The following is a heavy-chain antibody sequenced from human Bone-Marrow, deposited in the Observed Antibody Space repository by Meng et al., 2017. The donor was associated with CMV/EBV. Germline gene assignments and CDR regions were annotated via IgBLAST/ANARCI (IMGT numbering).Heavy chain of an antibody. D-gene: IGHD3-3*01. V-gene: IGHV4-61*01. CDR3: ARGRLDFWSGYHNYYYGMDV. CDR1: GGSVSSGSYY. CDR2: IYYSGST. J-gene: IGHJ6*02. Sequence: GSLRLSCTVSGGSVSSGSYYWSWIRQPPGKGLEWIGYIYYSGSTNYNPSLKSRVTISVDTSKNQFSLKLSSVTAADTAVYYCARGRLDFWSGYHNYYYGMDVWGQGTTVTVFS.